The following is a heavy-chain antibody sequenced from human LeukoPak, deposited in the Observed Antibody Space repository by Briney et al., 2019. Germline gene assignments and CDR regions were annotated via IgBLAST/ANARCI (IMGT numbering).Heavy chain of an antibody. V-gene: IGHV4-59*01. J-gene: IGHJ4*02. CDR1: GGSISSYY. Sequence: SETLSLTCTVSGGSISSYYWSWIRQPPGKGLEWIGYIYYSGSTNYNPSLKSRVTISVDTSKNQFSLKLSSVTAADTAVYYCARANRKYQLYFVDWGQGTPVTVSS. CDR3: ARANRKYQLYFVD. D-gene: IGHD2-2*01. CDR2: IYYSGST.